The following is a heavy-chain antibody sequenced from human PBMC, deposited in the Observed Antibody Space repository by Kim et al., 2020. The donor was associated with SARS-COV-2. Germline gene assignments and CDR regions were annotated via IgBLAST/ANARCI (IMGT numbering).Heavy chain of an antibody. V-gene: IGHV3-48*02. CDR3: ARDDPTQRITMSFQH. Sequence: GGSLRLSCAASGFTFSSYSMNWVRQAPGKGLEWVSYISSSSSTIYYADSVKGRFTISRDNAKNSLYLQMNSLRDEDTAVYYCARDDPTQRITMSFQHWGQGTLVTVSS. J-gene: IGHJ1*01. CDR1: GFTFSSYS. CDR2: ISSSSSTI. D-gene: IGHD3-22*01.